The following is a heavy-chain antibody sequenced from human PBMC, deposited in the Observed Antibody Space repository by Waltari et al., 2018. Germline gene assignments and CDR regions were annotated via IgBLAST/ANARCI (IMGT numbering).Heavy chain of an antibody. CDR1: GFTFSSYG. V-gene: IGHV3-30*02. Sequence: QVQLVESGGGVVQPGGSLRLSCAASGFTFSSYGMHWVRQARGKGLVGVAFIGYDGSHKYYADSVKGRFTISRDNSKNTLYLQMNSLRAEDTAVYYCAKDPLPWRQGTLVTVSS. CDR3: AKDPLP. J-gene: IGHJ5*02. CDR2: IGYDGSHK.